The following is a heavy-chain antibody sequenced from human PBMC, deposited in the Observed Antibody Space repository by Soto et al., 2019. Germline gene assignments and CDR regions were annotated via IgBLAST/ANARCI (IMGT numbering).Heavy chain of an antibody. CDR3: ARVTSVAGTLYFDY. CDR2: INWNGGST. Sequence: GGSLRLSCAASGFTFDDYGMSWVRQAPGKGLEWVSGINWNGGSTGYADSVKGRFTISRDNAKNSLYLQMNSLRAEDTALYHCARVTSVAGTLYFDYWGQGTLVTVSS. D-gene: IGHD6-19*01. J-gene: IGHJ4*02. V-gene: IGHV3-20*01. CDR1: GFTFDDYG.